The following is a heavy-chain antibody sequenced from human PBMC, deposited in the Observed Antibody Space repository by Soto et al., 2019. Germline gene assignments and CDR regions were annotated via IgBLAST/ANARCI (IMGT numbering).Heavy chain of an antibody. D-gene: IGHD6-13*01. CDR2: ISTSGDRT. V-gene: IGHV3-23*01. CDR3: AKSGSSWNYYYFTMDV. Sequence: PGGSLRLSCAASGFTFRNYAMSWVRQAPGKGLEWVSAISTSGDRTWHADSVKGRFTISRDNSKNTLYPQMNSLRAEDTALYYCAKSGSSWNYYYFTMDVWGQGTTVTVSS. J-gene: IGHJ6*02. CDR1: GFTFRNYA.